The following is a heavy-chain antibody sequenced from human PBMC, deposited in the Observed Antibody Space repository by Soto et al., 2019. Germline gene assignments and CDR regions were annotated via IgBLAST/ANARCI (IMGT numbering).Heavy chain of an antibody. D-gene: IGHD3-10*01. CDR3: AKSELWFGELLYAFDI. CDR1: GFTFSSYA. V-gene: IGHV3-23*01. Sequence: GGSLRLSCAASGFTFSSYAMSWVRQAPGKGLEWVSAISGSGGSTYYADSVKGRFTISRDNSKNTLYLQMNSLRAEDTAVYYCAKSELWFGELLYAFDIWGQGTMVTVS. CDR2: ISGSGGST. J-gene: IGHJ3*02.